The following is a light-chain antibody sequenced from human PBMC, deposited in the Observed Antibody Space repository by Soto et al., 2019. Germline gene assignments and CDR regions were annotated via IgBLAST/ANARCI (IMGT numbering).Light chain of an antibody. V-gene: IGKV3-15*01. CDR2: WGS. CDR1: QSVGPN. CDR3: QQYENWPPYS. J-gene: IGKJ2*03. Sequence: TQSPATLSVSLGEEVTLSCRASQSVGPNLAWYQQRPGQAPRLLIHWGSTRANGVPARFRGSGRGTDFTLTIRSLQSEDLAVYYCQQYENWPPYSFGQGTKLEIK.